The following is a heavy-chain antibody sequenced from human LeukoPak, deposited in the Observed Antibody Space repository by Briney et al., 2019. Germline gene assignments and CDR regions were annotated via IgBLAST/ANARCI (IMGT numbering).Heavy chain of an antibody. CDR1: GGSFSGYY. CDR2: TNHSGST. Sequence: SETLSLTCAVYGGSFSGYYWSWIRQPPGKGLEWIVETNHSGSTNYNPSLKSRVTITVDTSKNQFSLKLSSVTAADTAVYYCARSVVGQRRTDYGGNSGYYYYMDVWGKGTTVTVSS. V-gene: IGHV4-34*01. J-gene: IGHJ6*03. CDR3: ARSVVGQRRTDYGGNSGYYYYMDV. D-gene: IGHD4-23*01.